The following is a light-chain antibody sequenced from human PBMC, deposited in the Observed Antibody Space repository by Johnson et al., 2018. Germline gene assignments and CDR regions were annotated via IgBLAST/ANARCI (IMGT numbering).Light chain of an antibody. Sequence: SVLTQPPSVSAAPGQKVTISCSGSSSNIGNNYVSWYQQLPGTAPKLLIYENNKRPSGIPDRFSVSKSGTSATLGITGLQTGAEADYYCGTWDSSLSAGNVFGTGTKVTVL. CDR2: ENN. CDR1: SSNIGNNY. V-gene: IGLV1-51*02. CDR3: GTWDSSLSAGNV. J-gene: IGLJ1*01.